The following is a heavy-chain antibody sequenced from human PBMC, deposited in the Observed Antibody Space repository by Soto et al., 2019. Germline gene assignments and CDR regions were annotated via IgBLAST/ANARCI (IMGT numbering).Heavy chain of an antibody. Sequence: QVQLVESGGGVVQPGRSLRLSCAASGFTFSSYAMDLVRQAPGKGLEWVAVISYDGSNKSYADSLKGRFTISRHNCKNTLYLQRNSLRAEDTAVYYCARYGQWLSYFDYWGQGTLVTVSS. CDR1: GFTFSSYA. D-gene: IGHD6-19*01. V-gene: IGHV3-30-3*01. CDR2: ISYDGSNK. J-gene: IGHJ4*02. CDR3: ARYGQWLSYFDY.